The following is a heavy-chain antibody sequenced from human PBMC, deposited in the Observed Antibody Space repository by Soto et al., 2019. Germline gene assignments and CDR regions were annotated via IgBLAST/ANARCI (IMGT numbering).Heavy chain of an antibody. CDR1: GFDFSDYA. Sequence: QVQLVESGGGVVQPGRSLRLSCAASGFDFSDYAMHWVRQAPGKGLEWAAVISYDGNSTYSADSVKGRITVSRDNSRKTVILQMDSLISEDTGVYYGAKDRHGSGTRWDTDVWGQGTTVTVSS. CDR2: ISYDGNST. V-gene: IGHV3-30*18. J-gene: IGHJ6*02. D-gene: IGHD3-10*01. CDR3: AKDRHGSGTRWDTDV.